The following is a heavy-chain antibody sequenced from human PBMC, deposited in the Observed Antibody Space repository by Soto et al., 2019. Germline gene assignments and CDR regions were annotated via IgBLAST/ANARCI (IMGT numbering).Heavy chain of an antibody. V-gene: IGHV1-18*01. Sequence: GASVKVSCKASGYTFTSYGISWVRQAPGQGLEWMGWISAYNGNTNYAQKLQGRVTMTTDTSTSTAYMELRSLRSDDTAVYYCARVRILEWPATQYYYMDVWGKGTTVTVSS. CDR2: ISAYNGNT. D-gene: IGHD3-3*01. CDR3: ARVRILEWPATQYYYMDV. CDR1: GYTFTSYG. J-gene: IGHJ6*03.